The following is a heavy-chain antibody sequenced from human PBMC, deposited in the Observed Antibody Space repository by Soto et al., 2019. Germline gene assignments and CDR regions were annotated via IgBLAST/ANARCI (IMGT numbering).Heavy chain of an antibody. CDR3: AKDQYCSSNSCYYYYYGMDV. V-gene: IGHV3-30*18. Sequence: GGSLRLSCAASGFTFSSYGMHWVRQAPGKGLEWVAVISYDGSNKYYADSVKGRFTISGDNSKNTLYLQMNSLRAEDTAVYYCAKDQYCSSNSCYYYYYGMDVWGQGTTVTVSS. CDR2: ISYDGSNK. CDR1: GFTFSSYG. D-gene: IGHD2-2*01. J-gene: IGHJ6*02.